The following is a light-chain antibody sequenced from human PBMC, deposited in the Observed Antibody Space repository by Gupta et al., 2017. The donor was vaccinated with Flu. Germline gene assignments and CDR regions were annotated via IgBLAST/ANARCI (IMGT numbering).Light chain of an antibody. CDR2: DAS. J-gene: IGKJ3*01. Sequence: EIVLTPSPATLSLSPGERAILSCRASQSLSSYLAWYQQRPGQAPRLLIYDASNRATGIPGRFSGSGSGTDFTLTVSSLEPEDFALYYCQQRSNGRITFGPGTKVDIK. V-gene: IGKV3-11*01. CDR1: QSLSSY. CDR3: QQRSNGRIT.